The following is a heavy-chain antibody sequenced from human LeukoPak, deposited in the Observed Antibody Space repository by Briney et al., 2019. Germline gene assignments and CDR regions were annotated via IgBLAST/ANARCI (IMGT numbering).Heavy chain of an antibody. CDR2: ISYDGTNK. Sequence: PGGSLRLSCAASGFTFSNYAIHWVRQAPGKGLEWVAIISYDGTNKYYADSVKGQFTISRDNSKNTLYLQMNSLRAEDTAVYYCARDHNGSGNYYATSYNFDYWGQGTLVTVSS. CDR3: ARDHNGSGNYYATSYNFDY. CDR1: GFTFSNYA. J-gene: IGHJ4*02. V-gene: IGHV3-30*04. D-gene: IGHD3-10*01.